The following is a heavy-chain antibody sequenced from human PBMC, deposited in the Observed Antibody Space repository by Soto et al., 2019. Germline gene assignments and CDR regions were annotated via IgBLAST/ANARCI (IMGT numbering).Heavy chain of an antibody. Sequence: SVKVSCKASGFTFTSSAVQWVRQARGQRLEWIGWIVVGSGNTNYAQKFKERVTITRDMSTRTAYMELSSLRSEDTAVYYCARQAIGARKYHYRYLDVWGQGTPVTVSS. CDR1: GFTFTSSA. D-gene: IGHD4-4*01. J-gene: IGHJ6*02. CDR3: ARQAIGARKYHYRYLDV. V-gene: IGHV1-58*01. CDR2: IVVGSGNT.